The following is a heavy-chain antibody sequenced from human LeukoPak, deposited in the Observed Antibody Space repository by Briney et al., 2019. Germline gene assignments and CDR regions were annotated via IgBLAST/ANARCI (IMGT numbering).Heavy chain of an antibody. CDR1: GGSFSGYY. J-gene: IGHJ4*02. Sequence: SETLSLTCAVYGGSFSGYYWSWIRQPPGKGLEWIGEINHSGSTNYNPSLKSRVTISVDTSKNQFSLKLSSVTAADTAVYYCARHLGGGRPRLFDYWGQGTLVTVSS. CDR3: ARHLGGGRPRLFDY. CDR2: INHSGST. D-gene: IGHD2-15*01. V-gene: IGHV4-34*01.